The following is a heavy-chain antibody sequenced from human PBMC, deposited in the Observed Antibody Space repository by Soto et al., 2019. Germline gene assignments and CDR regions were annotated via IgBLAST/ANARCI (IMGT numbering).Heavy chain of an antibody. D-gene: IGHD2-21*01. CDR1: GGSISSYY. Sequence: SETLSLTCTVPGGSISSYYWSWIRQPPGKGLEWIGYIYYSGSTNYNPSLKSRVTISVDTSKNQFSLKLSSVTAADTAVYYCARLRRRSIIDYWGQGTLVTVSS. CDR2: IYYSGST. CDR3: ARLRRRSIIDY. J-gene: IGHJ4*02. V-gene: IGHV4-59*08.